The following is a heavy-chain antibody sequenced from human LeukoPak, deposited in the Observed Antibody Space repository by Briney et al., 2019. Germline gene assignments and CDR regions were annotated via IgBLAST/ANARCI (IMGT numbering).Heavy chain of an antibody. J-gene: IGHJ4*02. CDR1: GGSISTYY. CDR3: ARGNWEVITPDY. CDR2: IYYSGST. Sequence: SETLSLTCTVSGGSISTYYWSWIRQPPGKGLEWIGYIYYSGSTNYNPSLKSRVTISIDTSKNQFSLKLSSVTAADTAVYYCARGNWEVITPDYWGPGTLVTVSS. V-gene: IGHV4-59*01. D-gene: IGHD3-22*01.